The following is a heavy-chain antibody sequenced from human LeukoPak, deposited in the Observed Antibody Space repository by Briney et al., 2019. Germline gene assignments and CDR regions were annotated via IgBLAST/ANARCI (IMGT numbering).Heavy chain of an antibody. J-gene: IGHJ4*02. D-gene: IGHD3-10*01. CDR1: GFTLSSYA. V-gene: IGHV3-23*01. CDR3: AKIGSGSYKIDY. CDR2: ISDSGNT. Sequence: GGSLRLSCAASGFTLSSYAMSWVRQAPGKGPEWVSAISDSGNTYHADSVKGRFTISRDNSKNTLYLQMNSLRAEDTAVYYCAKIGSGSYKIDYWGQGTLVTVSS.